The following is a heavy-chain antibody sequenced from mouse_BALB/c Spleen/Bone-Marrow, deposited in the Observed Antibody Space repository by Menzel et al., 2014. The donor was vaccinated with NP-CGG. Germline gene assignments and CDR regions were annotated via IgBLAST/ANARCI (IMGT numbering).Heavy chain of an antibody. CDR1: GDSITSGY. J-gene: IGHJ2*01. Sequence: EVMLVESGPSLVKPSQTLSLTCSVTGDSITSGYWNWIRKFPGNKLEYMGYISYSGSTYYNPSLKSRISITRDTSKNQCYRQLNSVTAEDTGAYCCARYDGYCFDYWGQGAALTVSS. CDR3: ARYDGYCFDY. V-gene: IGHV3-8*02. CDR2: ISYSGST. D-gene: IGHD2-3*01.